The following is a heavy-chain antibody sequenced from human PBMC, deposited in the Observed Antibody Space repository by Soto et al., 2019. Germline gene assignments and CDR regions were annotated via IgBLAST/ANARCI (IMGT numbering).Heavy chain of an antibody. CDR2: INHSGST. V-gene: IGHV4-34*01. D-gene: IGHD6-6*01. CDR3: ARGLDTGSWGSFGY. Sequence: SETLSLTCAVYGGSFSGYYWSWIRQPPGKGLEWIGEINHSGSTNYNPSLKSRVTISVDTYKNQFSLKLSSVTAAATAVYYCARGLDTGSWGSFGYWGQGTMVTVSS. J-gene: IGHJ4*02. CDR1: GGSFSGYY.